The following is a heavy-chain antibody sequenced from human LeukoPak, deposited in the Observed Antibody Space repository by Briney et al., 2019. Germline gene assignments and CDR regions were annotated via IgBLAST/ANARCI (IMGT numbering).Heavy chain of an antibody. V-gene: IGHV4-38-2*01. CDR3: ARVDYYDSSGYFRKRRYYFDY. CDR2: IYHSGST. Sequence: PSETLSLTCAVSGYSISSGYYWGWIRQPPGKGLEWIGSIYHSGSTYYNPSLKSRVTISVDTPKNQFSLKLSSVTAADTAVYYCARVDYYDSSGYFRKRRYYFDYWGQGTLVTVSS. J-gene: IGHJ4*02. D-gene: IGHD3-22*01. CDR1: GYSISSGYY.